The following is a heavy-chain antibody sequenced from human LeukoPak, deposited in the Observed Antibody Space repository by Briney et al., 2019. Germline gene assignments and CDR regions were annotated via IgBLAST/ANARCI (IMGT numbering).Heavy chain of an antibody. CDR1: GFTFSNYW. CDR3: ARAGDDFWSGYYVPFDY. V-gene: IGHV3-7*01. J-gene: IGHJ4*02. Sequence: GGSLRLSCAASGFTFSNYWMSWVRQAPGKGLEWVANMNQDGSERYYVDSVKGRFTISRDNSKNTLYLQMNSLRAEDTAVYYCARAGDDFWSGYYVPFDYWGQGTLVTVSS. D-gene: IGHD3-3*01. CDR2: MNQDGSER.